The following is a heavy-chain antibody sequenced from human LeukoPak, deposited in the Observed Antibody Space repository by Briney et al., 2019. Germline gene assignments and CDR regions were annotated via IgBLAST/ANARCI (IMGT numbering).Heavy chain of an antibody. CDR1: GGSISSGSYY. CDR3: ASRDSSWPTFEY. CDR2: IYTSGST. J-gene: IGHJ4*02. D-gene: IGHD6-13*01. Sequence: PSQTLSLTCTVSGGSISSGSYYWSWIRQPAGKGLEWIGRIYTSGSTNYNPSLKSRVTISVDTSKNQFSLKLSSVTAADTAVYYCASRDSSWPTFEYWGQGTLVTVSS. V-gene: IGHV4-61*02.